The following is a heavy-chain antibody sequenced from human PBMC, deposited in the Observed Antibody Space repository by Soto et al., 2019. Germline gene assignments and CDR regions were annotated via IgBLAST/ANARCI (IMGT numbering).Heavy chain of an antibody. V-gene: IGHV1-69*13. CDR3: GHATEYSYGMYV. J-gene: IGHJ6*02. CDR1: GGTFSSYA. Sequence: SVKVSCKASGGTFSSYAISWVRQAPGQGLEWMGGIIPIFGTANYAQKFQGRVTITADESTSTAYMELSSLRSEDTAVYYCGHATEYSYGMYVLGQGTTVTVSS. CDR2: IIPIFGTA. D-gene: IGHD2-15*01.